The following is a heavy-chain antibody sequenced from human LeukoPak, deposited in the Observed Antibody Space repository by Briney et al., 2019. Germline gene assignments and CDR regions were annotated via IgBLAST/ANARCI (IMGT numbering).Heavy chain of an antibody. D-gene: IGHD6-6*01. CDR3: AKDLYPSAARRPHSSFDY. V-gene: IGHV3-74*01. Sequence: GGSLRLSCAASGFNFGDYWMHWVRQAPGKGLVWVSRINNDGSTTSYADSVKGRFTISRDNAKNTLYLQMNSLRAEGTAVYYCAKDLYPSAARRPHSSFDYWGQGTLVTVSS. J-gene: IGHJ4*02. CDR2: INNDGSTT. CDR1: GFNFGDYW.